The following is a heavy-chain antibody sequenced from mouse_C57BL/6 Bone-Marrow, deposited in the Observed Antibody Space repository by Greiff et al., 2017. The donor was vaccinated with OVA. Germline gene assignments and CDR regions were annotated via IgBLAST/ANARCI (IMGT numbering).Heavy chain of an antibody. V-gene: IGHV1-72*01. CDR2: IDPNSGGT. J-gene: IGHJ2*01. CDR1: GYTFTSYW. Sequence: VQLQQPGAELVKPGASVKLSCKASGYTFTSYWMHWVKQRPGRGLEWIGRIDPNSGGTKYNEKFKSKATLTVDKPSSTAYMQLSSLTSEDSAVCDSARSAYSNYVICYWGQGTTLTVSS. CDR3: ARSAYSNYVICY. D-gene: IGHD2-5*01.